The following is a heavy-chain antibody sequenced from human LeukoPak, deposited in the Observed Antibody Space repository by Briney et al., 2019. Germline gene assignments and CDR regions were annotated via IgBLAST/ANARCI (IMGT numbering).Heavy chain of an antibody. V-gene: IGHV3-7*04. Sequence: PGGSLRLSCAASGLTFSSYWMTWVRQAPGKGPEWVATIKYDGSETYYVDSVRGRFSISRDNAKNSLYLQMNSLRAEDTAVYYCARDSTLSNYWGQGTLVTVSS. D-gene: IGHD3-16*01. CDR3: ARDSTLSNY. CDR1: GLTFSSYW. CDR2: IKYDGSET. J-gene: IGHJ4*02.